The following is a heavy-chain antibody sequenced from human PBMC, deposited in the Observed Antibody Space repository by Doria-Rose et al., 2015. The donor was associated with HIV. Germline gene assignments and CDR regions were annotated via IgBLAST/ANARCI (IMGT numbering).Heavy chain of an antibody. V-gene: IGHV2-26*01. Sequence: SGPVLVKPTETLTLTCTVSGVSLSSPGMGVSWIRQPPGKALEWLANIFSDDERSYNTSLKSRLTSSRGTSKSQVVLTMTDMDPVDTATYYCARIKSSRWYHKYYFDFWGQGTLVIVSA. J-gene: IGHJ4*02. CDR3: ARIKSSRWYHKYYFDF. D-gene: IGHD6-13*01. CDR2: IFSDDER. CDR1: GVSLSSPGMG.